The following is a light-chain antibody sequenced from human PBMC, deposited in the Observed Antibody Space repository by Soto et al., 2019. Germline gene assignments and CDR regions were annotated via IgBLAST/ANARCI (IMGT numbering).Light chain of an antibody. CDR2: RNS. CDR1: SSNIGAGYD. J-gene: IGLJ1*01. CDR3: QSYDSSLTGYV. V-gene: IGLV1-40*01. Sequence: QAVLTQPPSVSGAPGQRVTISCSESSSNIGAGYDVHWYQQLPGTAPKLLIYRNSNRPSGVPDRFSGSKSGASASLAITGLQAQDEADYYCQSYDSSLTGYVFGTGTKLTVL.